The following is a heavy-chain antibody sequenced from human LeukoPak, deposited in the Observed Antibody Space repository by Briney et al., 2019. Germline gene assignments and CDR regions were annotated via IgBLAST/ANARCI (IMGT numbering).Heavy chain of an antibody. CDR2: ISGSGDST. J-gene: IGHJ4*02. Sequence: PGGSLRLSCAASGFTSSSYAMSWVRQARGKGLEWVSAISGSGDSTYYGDSVKGRFTISRDNSKNTLYLQMNSLRAEDTAVYYCAKTRPLDSSSWSHGDYWGQGTLVTVSS. CDR3: AKTRPLDSSSWSHGDY. D-gene: IGHD6-13*01. V-gene: IGHV3-23*01. CDR1: GFTSSSYA.